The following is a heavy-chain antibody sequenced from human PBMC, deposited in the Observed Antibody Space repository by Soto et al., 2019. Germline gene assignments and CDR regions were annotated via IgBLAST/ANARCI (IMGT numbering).Heavy chain of an antibody. Sequence: GASVKVSCKASGYTFTSYYMHWVRQAPGQGLEWMGIINPSGGSTSYAQKFQGRVTTTRDTSTSTVYMELSSLRSEDTAVYYCARDIPELRGSFDYWGQGTLVTVSA. CDR2: INPSGGST. D-gene: IGHD1-7*01. J-gene: IGHJ4*02. CDR3: ARDIPELRGSFDY. CDR1: GYTFTSYY. V-gene: IGHV1-46*01.